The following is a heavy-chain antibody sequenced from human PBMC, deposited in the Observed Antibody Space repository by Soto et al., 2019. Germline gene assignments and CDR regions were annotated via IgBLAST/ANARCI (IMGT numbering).Heavy chain of an antibody. V-gene: IGHV1-3*01. CDR2: INAGNGNT. J-gene: IGHJ4*02. CDR1: GYTFTSYA. D-gene: IGHD1-26*01. CDR3: ASPSEKVGASYFDY. Sequence: QVQLVQSGAEVKKPGASVKVSCKASGYTFTSYAMHWVRQAPGQRLEWMGWINAGNGNTKYSQKFQGRVTITRETSASTAYMELRSLRSEETAVYYCASPSEKVGASYFDYWGQGTLVTVSS.